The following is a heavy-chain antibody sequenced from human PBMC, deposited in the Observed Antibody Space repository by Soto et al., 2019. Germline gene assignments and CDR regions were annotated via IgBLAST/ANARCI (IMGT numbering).Heavy chain of an antibody. CDR2: INHSGST. CDR3: ARGAAVTIFGVVLEWFDP. V-gene: IGHV4-34*01. Sequence: QVQLQQWGAGLLKPSETLSLTCAVYGGSFSGYYWCWIRQPPGKGLERIEEINHSGSTNYNPSLMRGVTLSVYTFNQPVSRNRRSVPAADTAMYYCARGAAVTIFGVVLEWFDPWGQGTLVTVSS. D-gene: IGHD3-3*01. J-gene: IGHJ5*02. CDR1: GGSFSGYY.